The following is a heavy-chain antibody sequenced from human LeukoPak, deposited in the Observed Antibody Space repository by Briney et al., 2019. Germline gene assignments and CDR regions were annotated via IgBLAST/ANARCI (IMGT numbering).Heavy chain of an antibody. CDR1: GFVFNNYG. V-gene: IGHV3-23*01. Sequence: GGSLRLSCVASGFVFNNYGMAWVRQAPGKGLQWVATISGAGDASYYADSVKGRFTISRDNSRDNSKNILYLQMNSLRAEDTAVYYCAKDRSYYYDSGGPTGFDYWGQGTLVTVSS. CDR2: ISGAGDAS. J-gene: IGHJ4*02. CDR3: AKDRSYYYDSGGPTGFDY. D-gene: IGHD3-22*01.